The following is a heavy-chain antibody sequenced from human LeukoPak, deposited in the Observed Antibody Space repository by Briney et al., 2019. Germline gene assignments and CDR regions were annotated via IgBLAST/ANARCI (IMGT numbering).Heavy chain of an antibody. CDR2: IHTSGST. Sequence: KTSETLSLTCTVSGGSISSGSYYWNWIRQPAGKGLEWIGRIHTSGSTNYNPSLKSRVTILLDTSKDHFSLNLNSVTAADTAVYYCARDPSYYESSGYYYGGKNAFDIWGQGTMVTVSP. D-gene: IGHD3-22*01. V-gene: IGHV4-61*02. CDR3: ARDPSYYESSGYYYGGKNAFDI. CDR1: GGSISSGSYY. J-gene: IGHJ3*02.